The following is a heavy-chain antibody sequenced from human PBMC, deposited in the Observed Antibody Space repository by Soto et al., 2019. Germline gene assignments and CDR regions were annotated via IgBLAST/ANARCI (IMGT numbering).Heavy chain of an antibody. D-gene: IGHD1-26*01. CDR3: ARDRGGRHDTGVAFDI. Sequence: SVKVAWKASGCTISIYAIGLVRQTPGKGLEWMGGIIPIFGTANYAQKFQGRVTITADESTSTAYMELSSLRSEDTAVYYCARDRGGRHDTGVAFDIWGQGTMVNVSS. CDR2: IIPIFGTA. V-gene: IGHV1-69*13. CDR1: GCTISIYA. J-gene: IGHJ3*02.